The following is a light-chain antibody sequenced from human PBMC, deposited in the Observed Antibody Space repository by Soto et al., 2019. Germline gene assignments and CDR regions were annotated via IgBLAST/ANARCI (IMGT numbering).Light chain of an antibody. J-gene: IGKJ1*01. CDR3: QQSYSTPWT. V-gene: IGKV1-39*01. Sequence: DIQMTPPPSSLSASVGARVTITSRASQSISSNLNGYQKKPGKAPKLLIYAASSLQSGVPSRFSGSGSGTDFTLTISSLQPEDFATYYCQQSYSTPWTFGQGTKVEIK. CDR2: AAS. CDR1: QSISSN.